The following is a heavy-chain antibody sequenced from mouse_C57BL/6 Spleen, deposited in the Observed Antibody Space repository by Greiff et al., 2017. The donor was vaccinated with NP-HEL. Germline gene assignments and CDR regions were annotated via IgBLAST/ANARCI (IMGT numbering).Heavy chain of an antibody. D-gene: IGHD1-1*01. J-gene: IGHJ4*01. CDR2: IWSGGST. Sequence: VQLKESGPGLVQPSQSLSITCTVSGFSLTSYGVHWVRQSPGKGLEWLGVIWSGGSTDYNAAFISRLSISKDNSKSQVFFKMNSLQADDTAIYYCARSLYYYGNDYYAMDYWGQGTSVTVSS. V-gene: IGHV2-2*01. CDR3: ARSLYYYGNDYYAMDY. CDR1: GFSLTSYG.